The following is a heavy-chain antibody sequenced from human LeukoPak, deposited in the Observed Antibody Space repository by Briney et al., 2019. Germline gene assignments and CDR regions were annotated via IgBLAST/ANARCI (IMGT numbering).Heavy chain of an antibody. V-gene: IGHV4-4*09. D-gene: IGHD1-26*01. CDR1: GGSISSYY. CDR2: IYTSGST. Sequence: SETLSLTCTVSGGSISSYYWSWIRQPPGKGLEWIGYIYTSGSTNYNPSLKSRVTISVDTSKNQFSLKLSSVTAADTAVYYCARHVAEVGAYDAFDIWGQGTMVTVSS. J-gene: IGHJ3*02. CDR3: ARHVAEVGAYDAFDI.